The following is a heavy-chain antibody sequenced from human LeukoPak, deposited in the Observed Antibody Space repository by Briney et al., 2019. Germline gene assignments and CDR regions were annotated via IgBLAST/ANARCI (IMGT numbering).Heavy chain of an antibody. Sequence: GGSLRLSCAASGFTFGTYGMHWVRQAPGKGLKWVAVISNDGSNQYYTDSVQGRFTLSRDNSKNTVYLQMNSLRAEDTAVYYCAKGYSGNYFDYWGQGTLLTVSS. CDR3: AKGYSGNYFDY. CDR2: ISNDGSNQ. CDR1: GFTFGTYG. D-gene: IGHD4-23*01. J-gene: IGHJ4*02. V-gene: IGHV3-30*18.